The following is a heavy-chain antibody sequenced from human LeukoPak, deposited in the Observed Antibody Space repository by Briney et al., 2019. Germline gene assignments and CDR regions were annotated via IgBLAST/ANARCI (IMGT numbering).Heavy chain of an antibody. CDR1: GFTFITYS. D-gene: IGHD1-26*01. CDR3: AKETGRWELE. J-gene: IGHJ4*02. V-gene: IGHV3-30*18. CDR2: ISNDGSNK. Sequence: GGSLRLSCAASGFTFITYSIHWVRQAPGKGLEWVAVISNDGSNKYYADSVKGRFTISRDNSKNTLYLQMNSLRAEDTAVYYCAKETGRWELEWGQGTLVTVSS.